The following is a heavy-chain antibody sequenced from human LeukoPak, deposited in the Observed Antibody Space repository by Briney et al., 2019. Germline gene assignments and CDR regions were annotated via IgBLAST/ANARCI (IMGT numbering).Heavy chain of an antibody. J-gene: IGHJ6*03. Sequence: PSETLSLTCTVSGGSISSYYWSWIRQPAGKGLEWIGRIYISGSGSTNYNPSLKSRVTMSVDTSKNQFSLKLSSVTAADTAVYYCARDRVDYDSSGYTGYYYYYMDAWGKGTTVTISS. V-gene: IGHV4-4*07. CDR1: GGSISSYY. CDR3: ARDRVDYDSSGYTGYYYYYMDA. D-gene: IGHD3-22*01. CDR2: IYISGSGST.